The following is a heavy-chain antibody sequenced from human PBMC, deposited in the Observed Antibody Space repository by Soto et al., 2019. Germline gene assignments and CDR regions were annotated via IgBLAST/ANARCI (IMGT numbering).Heavy chain of an antibody. CDR2: INPSNGNT. Sequence: QVHIVQSGAEVKEPGASVNISCKTSGYTFVSYAIHWVRQAPGQGLEWMCWINPSNGNTRYSQKFQGRVSITRDTSASTDSMALSSLTSADTAVYYCARRVSAFDMWGQETKVTVSS. J-gene: IGHJ3*02. V-gene: IGHV1-3*01. CDR1: GYTFVSYA. CDR3: ARRVSAFDM. D-gene: IGHD2-8*01.